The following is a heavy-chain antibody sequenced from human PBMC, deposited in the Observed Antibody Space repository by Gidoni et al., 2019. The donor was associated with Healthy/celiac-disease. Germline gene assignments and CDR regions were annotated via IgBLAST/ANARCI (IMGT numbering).Heavy chain of an antibody. CDR2: ISSSSSYI. J-gene: IGHJ6*02. CDR1: GFTFSSYS. CDR3: AGGLELRANYYYYGMDV. Sequence: EVQLVESGGGLVKPGGSLRLSCAASGFTFSSYSMNWVRQAPGKGLEWVSSISSSSSYIYYADSVKGRFTISRDNAKNSLYLQMNSLRAEDTAVYYCAGGLELRANYYYYGMDVWGQGTTVTVSS. D-gene: IGHD1-7*01. V-gene: IGHV3-21*01.